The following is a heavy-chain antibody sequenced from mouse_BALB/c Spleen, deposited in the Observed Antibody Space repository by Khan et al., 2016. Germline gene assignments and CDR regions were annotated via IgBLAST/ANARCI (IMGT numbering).Heavy chain of an antibody. Sequence: EVELVESGGDLVKPGGSLKLSCAASGFTFSSYGMSWVRQTPDKRLEWVATISSGGSYTYYPDSVKGRITISRDNAKNTLYLQMSSLKSEDTGMYYCARDGNDWLAYWGQGTLVTVSA. J-gene: IGHJ3*01. CDR1: GFTFSSYG. CDR2: ISSGGSYT. CDR3: ARDGNDWLAY. D-gene: IGHD2-1*01. V-gene: IGHV5-6*01.